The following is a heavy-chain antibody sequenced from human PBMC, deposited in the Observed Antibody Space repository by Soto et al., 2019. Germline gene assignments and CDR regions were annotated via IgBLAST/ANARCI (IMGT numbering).Heavy chain of an antibody. CDR2: IYYSGST. D-gene: IGHD1-26*01. CDR3: ATLLPCRGYFFDY. CDR1: GGSISSSSYY. J-gene: IGHJ4*02. Sequence: QLQLQESGPGLVKPSETLSLTCTVSGGSISSSSYYWGWIRQPPGKGLEWIGSIYYSGSTYYNPSLKSRVTISVDTSKNQFSLKLSSVTAADTPVYYCATLLPCRGYFFDYWGQGTLVTVSS. V-gene: IGHV4-39*01.